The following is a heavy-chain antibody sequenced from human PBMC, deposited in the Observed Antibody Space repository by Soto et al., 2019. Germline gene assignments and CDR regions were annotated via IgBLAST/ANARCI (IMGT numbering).Heavy chain of an antibody. D-gene: IGHD6-13*01. CDR1: VYSFPS. CDR2: IDPSDSYT. J-gene: IGHJ4*02. Sequence: EVQLVQSGAEVKKPGESLRISCKGSVYSFPSWVRQLHGKGLEWMGRIDPSDSYTNYSPSFQGHVTISADKSISTAYLQWSSLKASDTAMYYCASLQAAAGDNDLTFDYWGQGTLVTVSS. V-gene: IGHV5-10-1*01. CDR3: ASLQAAAGDNDLTFDY.